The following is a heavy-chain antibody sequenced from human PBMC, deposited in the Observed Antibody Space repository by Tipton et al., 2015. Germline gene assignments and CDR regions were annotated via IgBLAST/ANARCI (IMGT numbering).Heavy chain of an antibody. V-gene: IGHV4-34*01. CDR2: VNHSGRN. Sequence: TLSLTCAVYGGSFSDYYWHWIRQPPGKGLEWIGEVNHSGRNNYNLSLKSRVTISVDKFKNQFSLELSSVTAADTAIYFCARESGGDLGIDYWGQGTLVTVSS. J-gene: IGHJ4*02. CDR1: GGSFSDYY. D-gene: IGHD2-21*02. CDR3: ARESGGDLGIDY.